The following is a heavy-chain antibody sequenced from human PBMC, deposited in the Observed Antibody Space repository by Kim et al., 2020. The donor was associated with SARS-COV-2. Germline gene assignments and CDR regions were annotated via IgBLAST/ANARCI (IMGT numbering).Heavy chain of an antibody. CDR2: ISYDGSNK. CDR3: AKVRRRYDYGDYPSDYGMDV. J-gene: IGHJ6*02. CDR1: GFTFSSYG. Sequence: GGSLRLSCAASGFTFSSYGMHWVRQAPGKGLEWVAVISYDGSNKYYADSVKGRFTISRDNSKNTLHLQMNSLRAEDTAVYYCAKVRRRYDYGDYPSDYGMDVWGQGTTVTVSS. D-gene: IGHD4-17*01. V-gene: IGHV3-30*18.